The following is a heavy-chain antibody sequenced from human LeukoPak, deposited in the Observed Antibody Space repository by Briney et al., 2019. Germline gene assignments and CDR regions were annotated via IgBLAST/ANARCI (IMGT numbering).Heavy chain of an antibody. Sequence: GGSLRLSCATSGFTFSDYYMTWMRQAPGKGLEWVSYISSGGSATYYADSVKGRFTISRDNAKNSLYLQMNSLRAEDTAVYYCTTDSGSYYVFWFDPWGQGTLVTVSS. CDR2: ISSGGSAT. CDR1: GFTFSDYY. V-gene: IGHV3-11*01. J-gene: IGHJ5*02. D-gene: IGHD1-26*01. CDR3: TTDSGSYYVFWFDP.